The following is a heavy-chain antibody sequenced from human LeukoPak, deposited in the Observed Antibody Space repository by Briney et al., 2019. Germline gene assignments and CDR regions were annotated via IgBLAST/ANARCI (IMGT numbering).Heavy chain of an antibody. Sequence: PSETLSLTCTVSGGSISSYYWSWIRQPPGKGLEWIGYICYSGSTNCNPSLKSRVTISVDTSKNQFSLKLSSVTAADTAVYYCARSVQGYCRGGSCYYYSYYMDVWGKGTTVTVSS. D-gene: IGHD2-15*01. J-gene: IGHJ6*03. CDR2: ICYSGST. V-gene: IGHV4-59*01. CDR1: GGSISSYY. CDR3: ARSVQGYCRGGSCYYYSYYMDV.